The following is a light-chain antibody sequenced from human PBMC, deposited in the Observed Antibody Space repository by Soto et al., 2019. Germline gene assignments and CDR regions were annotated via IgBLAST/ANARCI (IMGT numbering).Light chain of an antibody. CDR1: SSDVGGYNY. CDR2: DVS. V-gene: IGLV2-14*01. CDR3: SSYKTSSPYV. J-gene: IGLJ1*01. Sequence: QSVLTQPASVSGSPGQSIAISCTGTSSDVGGYNYVSWYQQHPGKAPKLMIYDVSNRPSGVSNRFSGSKSGNTASLTISGLQAEDEADYSCSSYKTSSPYVFGTGTKVTVL.